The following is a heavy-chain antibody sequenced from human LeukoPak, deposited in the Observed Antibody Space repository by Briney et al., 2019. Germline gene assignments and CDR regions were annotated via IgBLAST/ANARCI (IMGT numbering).Heavy chain of an antibody. V-gene: IGHV3-23*01. CDR1: KFAFSSYA. CDR2: ISGSGAST. Sequence: GGSLRLSCAASKFAFSSYAMSWVRQAPGKGLEWVSVISGSGASTNYADSVKGRFIISRDNSKNTLYLQMNSLRAEDTAVYYCAKNHYSSSRDYFDYWGQGTLVTVSP. CDR3: AKNHYSSSRDYFDY. D-gene: IGHD6-13*01. J-gene: IGHJ4*02.